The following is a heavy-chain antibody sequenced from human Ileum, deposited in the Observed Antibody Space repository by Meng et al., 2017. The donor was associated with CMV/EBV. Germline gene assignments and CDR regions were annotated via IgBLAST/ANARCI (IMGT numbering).Heavy chain of an antibody. V-gene: IGHV3-30*04. CDR2: ISYDGSNK. D-gene: IGHD3-3*01. CDR3: ARTVRFGDGIYGMDV. CDR1: GFTFSSYA. J-gene: IGHJ6*02. Sequence: GGSLRLSCAASGFTFSSYAMHWVRQAPGKGLEWVAVISYDGSNKYYADSVKGRFTISRDNAKNSLYLQMNSLGAEDTAVYYCARTVRFGDGIYGMDVWGQGTTVTVSS.